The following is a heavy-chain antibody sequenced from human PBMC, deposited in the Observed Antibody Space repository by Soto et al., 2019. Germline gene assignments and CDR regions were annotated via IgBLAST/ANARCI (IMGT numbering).Heavy chain of an antibody. J-gene: IGHJ4*02. V-gene: IGHV1-69*02. CDR1: GGTFSSYT. CDR2: IIPILGIA. CDR3: ARDVIDGYNFAY. D-gene: IGHD5-12*01. Sequence: QVQLVQSGAEVKKPGSSVKVSCKASGGTFSSYTISWVRQAPGQGLEWMGRIIPILGIANYAQKFQGRVTITADKSTSTAYMELSSLRSADTAVYYCARDVIDGYNFAYWGQGTLVTVSS.